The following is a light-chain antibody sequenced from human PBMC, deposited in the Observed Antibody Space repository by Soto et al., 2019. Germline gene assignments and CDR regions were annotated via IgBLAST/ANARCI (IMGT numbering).Light chain of an antibody. CDR2: GAS. V-gene: IGKV1-39*01. CDR3: QRSYGSPPWT. J-gene: IGKJ1*01. Sequence: EIQMTQSPSSLSASVGDRVTITCRASQTISIFLNWYQQKPGKAPKLLIYGASTLQSGVPSRFSGGGSGTDFTLTISRLQPEDFATYYCQRSYGSPPWTFGQGTKVDI. CDR1: QTISIF.